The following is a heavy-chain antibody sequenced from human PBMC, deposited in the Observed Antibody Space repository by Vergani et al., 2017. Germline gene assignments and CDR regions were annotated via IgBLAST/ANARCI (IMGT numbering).Heavy chain of an antibody. CDR3: ARGYSGSPNGLFDY. Sequence: QVQLQESGPGLVKPSGTLSLTCTVSGDSVSSGSYYWSWIRQPAGKGLEWIGYISYSGSTNYNPSLKSRVTISVDTSKNQFSLKLSSVTAADTAVYYCARGYSGSPNGLFDYWGQGTLVTVSS. D-gene: IGHD1-26*01. CDR1: GDSVSSGSYY. J-gene: IGHJ4*02. CDR2: ISYSGST. V-gene: IGHV4-61*10.